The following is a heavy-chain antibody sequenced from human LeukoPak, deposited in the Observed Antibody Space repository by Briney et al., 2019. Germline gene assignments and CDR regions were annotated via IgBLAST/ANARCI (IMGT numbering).Heavy chain of an antibody. D-gene: IGHD1-26*01. V-gene: IGHV3-33*01. Sequence: GGSLRLSCAASGFTFSNYGMHWVRQAPGKGLEWVAVIWSDESNKYYADSVKGRFTISRENFKNTLYLHMNRLRAEDTTVYYCARGVVGATTGWYFDLWGRGTLVTVSS. CDR1: GFTFSNYG. J-gene: IGHJ2*01. CDR3: ARGVVGATTGWYFDL. CDR2: IWSDESNK.